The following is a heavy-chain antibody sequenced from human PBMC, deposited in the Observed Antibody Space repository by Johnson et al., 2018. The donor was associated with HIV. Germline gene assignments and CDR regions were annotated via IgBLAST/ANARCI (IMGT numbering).Heavy chain of an antibody. CDR3: AREVRGPRGGFDI. V-gene: IGHV3-33*01. CDR1: GFTFSSYG. D-gene: IGHD3-10*01. CDR2: IWYDGSNK. Sequence: QVQLVESGGGVVQPGRSLRLSCAASGFTFSSYGMHWVRQAPGKGLESVAVIWYDGSNKYYEDSVRGRFTISRDNSKNTLYLQMNSLRAEDTAVYYCAREVRGPRGGFDIWGQGTMVTVSS. J-gene: IGHJ3*02.